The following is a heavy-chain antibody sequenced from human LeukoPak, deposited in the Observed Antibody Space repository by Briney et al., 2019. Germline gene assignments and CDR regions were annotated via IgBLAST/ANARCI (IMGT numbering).Heavy chain of an antibody. D-gene: IGHD3-10*01. CDR3: ARDSGTTGEVKFDP. V-gene: IGHV4-4*07. Sequence: SETLSLTCTVSGDSISKYFWSWIRQPAGKGLEWIGRIYTSGSTDYNPSLKSRVTMSVDTSKNQFSLKLSSVTAADTAVYYCARDSGTTGEVKFDPWGQGTLVTVSS. CDR1: GDSISKYF. J-gene: IGHJ5*02. CDR2: IYTSGST.